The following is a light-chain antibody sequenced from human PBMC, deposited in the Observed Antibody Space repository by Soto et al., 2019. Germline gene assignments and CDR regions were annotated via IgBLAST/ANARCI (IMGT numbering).Light chain of an antibody. Sequence: AIQMTQSPSSLSASTGDRVTITCRASQGIGSYLAWYQQKPGKAPKLLIYAASTLQSGVPSRFSGSGSGTDFTLTISCLQSEDFATYYCQQYYSYPWTFGQGTKVDIK. J-gene: IGKJ1*01. CDR3: QQYYSYPWT. CDR2: AAS. V-gene: IGKV1-8*01. CDR1: QGIGSY.